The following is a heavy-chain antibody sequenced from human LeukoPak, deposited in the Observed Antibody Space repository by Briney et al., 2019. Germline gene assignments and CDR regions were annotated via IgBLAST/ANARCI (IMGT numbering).Heavy chain of an antibody. CDR2: IKEDGSEK. CDR1: GLAFSYYW. V-gene: IGHV3-7*01. D-gene: IGHD3-22*01. J-gene: IGHJ4*02. CDR3: AVYYSSGPIAY. Sequence: PGGSLRLSCAASGLAFSYYWMSWVRQAPGKGLEWVANIKEDGSEKHYVDSVKGRFTVSRDNVKNSLYLQMNSLRAEDTAVYYCAVYYSSGPIAYGGQGTLVTVSS.